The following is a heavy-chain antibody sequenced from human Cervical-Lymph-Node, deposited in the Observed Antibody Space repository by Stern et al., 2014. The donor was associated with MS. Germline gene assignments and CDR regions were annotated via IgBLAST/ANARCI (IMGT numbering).Heavy chain of an antibody. CDR3: ARGELKEGLVRGMDV. Sequence: VQLVQSGAEVEKPGASVKGSCTASGGTFSSYAISWVRQAPGQGLEWMGRIIPIFGTANYAQKFQGRVTITADESTSTAYMELSSLRSEDTAVYYCARGELKEGLVRGMDVWGQGTTVTVSS. CDR1: GGTFSSYA. J-gene: IGHJ6*02. D-gene: IGHD1-26*01. CDR2: IIPIFGTA. V-gene: IGHV1-69*01.